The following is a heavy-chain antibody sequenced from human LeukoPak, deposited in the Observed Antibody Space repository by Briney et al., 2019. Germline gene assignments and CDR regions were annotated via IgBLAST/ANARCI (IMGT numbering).Heavy chain of an antibody. Sequence: SETLSLTCTVSGGSMTSHYWSWVRQPPGKGLEWIGYVYYSGSTHYNPSLKSRVTISVDRSKNQFSLKLSSVTAADTAVYYCARGAYYDILTGYSPENAFDICGQGTMVTVSS. V-gene: IGHV4-59*11. CDR3: ARGAYYDILTGYSPENAFDI. J-gene: IGHJ3*02. CDR1: GGSMTSHY. CDR2: VYYSGST. D-gene: IGHD3-9*01.